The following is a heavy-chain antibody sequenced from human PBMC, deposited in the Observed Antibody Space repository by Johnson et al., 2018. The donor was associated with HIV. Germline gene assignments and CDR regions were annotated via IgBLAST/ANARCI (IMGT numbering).Heavy chain of an antibody. D-gene: IGHD3-3*01. CDR2: MSHDGSNN. J-gene: IGHJ3*02. CDR1: GFTFSSYG. CDR3: AKGYYDSPFGFDI. V-gene: IGHV3-30*18. Sequence: QVQLVESGGGVVQPGRSLRLSCAASGFTFSSYGMHWVRQAPGKGLEWVALMSHDGSNNYYTDPVKGRFTISRDNSKNALYLQMHNLTTEDTAVYYCAKGYYDSPFGFDIWGQGTMVIVSS.